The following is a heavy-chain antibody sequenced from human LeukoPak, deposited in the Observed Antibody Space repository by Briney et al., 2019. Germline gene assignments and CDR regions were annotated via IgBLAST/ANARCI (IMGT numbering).Heavy chain of an antibody. CDR3: ARLGSGSYYYYGMDV. D-gene: IGHD1-26*01. V-gene: IGHV1-18*01. CDR1: GYTFTSYG. J-gene: IGHJ6*02. CDR2: ISAYNGNT. Sequence: ASVKVSCKASGYTFTSYGISWVRQAPGQGLEWMGWISAYNGNTNYAQKLQGRVTMTTDTSTSTAYMELRSLRSDDTAVYYCARLGSGSYYYYGMDVWGQGTLVTVSS.